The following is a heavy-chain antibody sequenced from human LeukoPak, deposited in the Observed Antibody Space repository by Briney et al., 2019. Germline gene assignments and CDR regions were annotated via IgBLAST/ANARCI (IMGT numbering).Heavy chain of an antibody. D-gene: IGHD1-7*01. J-gene: IGHJ4*02. CDR1: GGSISSYY. Sequence: PSETLSLTCTVSGGSISSYYWSWIRQPPGKGLEWIGYIYYSGSTNYNPSLKSRVTISVDTSKNQFSLKLSSVTAADTAVYYCARSESSWNSPLFDYWGQGTLVTVSS. V-gene: IGHV4-59*08. CDR2: IYYSGST. CDR3: ARSESSWNSPLFDY.